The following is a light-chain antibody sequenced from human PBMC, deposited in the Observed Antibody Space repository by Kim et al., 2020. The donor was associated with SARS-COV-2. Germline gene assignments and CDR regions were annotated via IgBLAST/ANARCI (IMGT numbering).Light chain of an antibody. CDR3: SSYTSSSSLHVV. Sequence: SVTISCTGTRSDVGSYNRVSWYQQPPGTAPKLMIYEVSNRPSGVPDRFSGSKSGNTASLTISGLQAEDEAEYYCSSYTSSSSLHVVFGGGTQLTVL. CDR1: RSDVGSYNR. V-gene: IGLV2-18*02. CDR2: EVS. J-gene: IGLJ2*01.